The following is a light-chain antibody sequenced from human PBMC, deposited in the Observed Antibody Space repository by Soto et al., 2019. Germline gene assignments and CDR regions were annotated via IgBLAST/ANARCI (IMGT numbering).Light chain of an antibody. CDR1: QSVSSSY. CDR3: QQYCRSPRT. J-gene: IGKJ2*01. Sequence: EIVLTQSPGTLSLSPGERATLSCRASQSVSSSYLAWYQQKPGQAPRLLIYGAYRRATGIPDRFSGSGSGTDFTLTISRLEPEDFAVDYCQQYCRSPRTFGQGTKLEIK. V-gene: IGKV3-20*01. CDR2: GAY.